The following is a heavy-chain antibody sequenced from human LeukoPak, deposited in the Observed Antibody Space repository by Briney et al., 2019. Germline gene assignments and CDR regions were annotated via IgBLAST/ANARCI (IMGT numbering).Heavy chain of an antibody. J-gene: IGHJ5*02. CDR2: IYYSGST. CDR3: ARGAYYDFWSGYYSTGYFAP. D-gene: IGHD3-3*01. Sequence: PSETLSLTCTVSGGSISSSSYDWGWIRQPPGKGLEWIGSIYYSGSTYYNPSLKSRVTISVDTSKNQFSLKLSSVTAADTAVYYCARGAYYDFWSGYYSTGYFAPWGQGTLVTVSS. CDR1: GGSISSSSYD. V-gene: IGHV4-39*01.